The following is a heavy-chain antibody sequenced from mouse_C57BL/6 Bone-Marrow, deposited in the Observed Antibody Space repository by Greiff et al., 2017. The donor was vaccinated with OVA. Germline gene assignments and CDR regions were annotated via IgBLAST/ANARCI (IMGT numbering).Heavy chain of an antibody. V-gene: IGHV1-81*01. CDR2: IYPRSGNT. CDR3: ARGGGYSYAMDY. D-gene: IGHD2-3*01. Sequence: VKLLESGAELARPGASVKLSCKASGYTFTSYGISWVKQRTGQGLEWIGEIYPRSGNTYYNEKFKGKATLTADKSSSTAYMELRSLTSEDSAVYFCARGGGYSYAMDYWGRGTSVTVSS. J-gene: IGHJ4*01. CDR1: GYTFTSYG.